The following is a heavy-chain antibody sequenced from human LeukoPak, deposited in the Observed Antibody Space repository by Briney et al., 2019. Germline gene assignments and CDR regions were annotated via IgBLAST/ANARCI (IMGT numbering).Heavy chain of an antibody. CDR2: ISYDGSNK. CDR1: GFTFSSYA. Sequence: GGSLRLSCAASGFTFSSYAMHWVRQAPGKGLEWVAVISYDGSNKYYADSMKGRFTISRDNSKNTLYLQMNSLRAEDTAVYYCARGRIVVVVDYYYGMDVWGQGTTVTVSS. V-gene: IGHV3-30-3*01. D-gene: IGHD2-2*01. CDR3: ARGRIVVVVDYYYGMDV. J-gene: IGHJ6*02.